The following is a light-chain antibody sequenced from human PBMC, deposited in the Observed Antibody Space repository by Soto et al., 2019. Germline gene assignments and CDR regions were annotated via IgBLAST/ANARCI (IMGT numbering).Light chain of an antibody. CDR3: QEYENLPLT. V-gene: IGKV1-33*01. CDR1: QDISNF. Sequence: DIQMTQSPSSLSASVGDRVTITCQASQDISNFLNWYQQTPGKAPKLVIYDASTLQTWVPSRVRGSGSGTDFTFTIASLQPEDFGTYFCQEYENLPLTFGGGTTVEIK. CDR2: DAS. J-gene: IGKJ4*01.